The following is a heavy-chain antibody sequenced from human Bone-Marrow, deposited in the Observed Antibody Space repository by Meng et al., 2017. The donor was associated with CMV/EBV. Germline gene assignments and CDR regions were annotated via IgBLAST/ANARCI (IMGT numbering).Heavy chain of an antibody. V-gene: IGHV1-18*01. J-gene: IGHJ4*02. Sequence: ASVKVSCKASGDTFSSYSISWVRQAPGQGLEWMGWISPYNGNTNFAQKFQGRVTLTTDISTNTTYMELRSLRSDDTAVYYCARDPNPLMPKQEHFQYWGQRTLVTVSS. CDR1: GDTFSSYS. CDR2: ISPYNGNT. D-gene: IGHD2-2*01. CDR3: ARDPNPLMPKQEHFQY.